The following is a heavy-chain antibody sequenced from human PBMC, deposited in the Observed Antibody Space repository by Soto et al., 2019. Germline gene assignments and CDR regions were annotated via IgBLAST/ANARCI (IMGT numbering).Heavy chain of an antibody. CDR2: INHSGST. J-gene: IGHJ6*03. V-gene: IGHV4-34*01. Sequence: SETLSLTCAVYGGSFSGYYWSWIRQPPGKGLEWIGEINHSGSTNYNPSLKSRVTISVDTSKNQFSLKLSSVTAADTAVYYCARGWWPAQGYYYYYMDVWGKGTTVTVSS. D-gene: IGHD2-15*01. CDR3: ARGWWPAQGYYYYYMDV. CDR1: GGSFSGYY.